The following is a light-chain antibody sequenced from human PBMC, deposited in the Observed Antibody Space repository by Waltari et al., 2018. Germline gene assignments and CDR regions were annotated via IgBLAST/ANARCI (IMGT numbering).Light chain of an antibody. CDR3: QQESNWSYS. CDR2: DAS. CDR1: QSVSSR. Sequence: EIVMTQSPATLSLSPGERATLSCRASQSVSSRLAWYQQKPGQAPRLIIYDASSRATGIPDRFSGSGSGTEFTLTISSLEPEDVAVYFGQQESNWSYSFGQGTKVEIK. V-gene: IGKV3D-15*01. J-gene: IGKJ2*03.